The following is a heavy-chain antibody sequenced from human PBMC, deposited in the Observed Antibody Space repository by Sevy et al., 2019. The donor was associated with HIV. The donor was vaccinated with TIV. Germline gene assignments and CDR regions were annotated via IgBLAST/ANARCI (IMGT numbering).Heavy chain of an antibody. CDR2: ISHDGNYK. J-gene: IGHJ4*02. CDR1: GFTISKYD. V-gene: IGHV3-30-3*01. Sequence: GGSLRLSCAASGFTISKYDMHWVRQAPGKGLEWVAVISHDGNYKNYADSVKVRFTISRDDFKNTLYLQMSSLRPEDTAVYFCARLFSCGGDCYYLDYWGQGALVTVSS. CDR3: ARLFSCGGDCYYLDY. D-gene: IGHD2-21*02.